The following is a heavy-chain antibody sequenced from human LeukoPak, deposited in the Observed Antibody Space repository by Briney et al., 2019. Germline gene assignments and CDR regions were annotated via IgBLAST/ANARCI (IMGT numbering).Heavy chain of an antibody. D-gene: IGHD1-26*01. CDR3: AKGRQWELPLDY. CDR1: GFTFNNYA. CDR2: ICGSGGKT. Sequence: GGSLRLSCAASGFTFNNYAMGWVREAPGKGVEWVSAICGSGGKTYYADSVKGRFTISRDSSKNTLYLQMNSLRAEDTAVYYCAKGRQWELPLDYWGQGTLVTVSS. V-gene: IGHV3-23*01. J-gene: IGHJ4*02.